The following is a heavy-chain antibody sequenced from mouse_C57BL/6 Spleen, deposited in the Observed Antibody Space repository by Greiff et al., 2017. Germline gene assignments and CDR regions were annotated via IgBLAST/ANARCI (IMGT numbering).Heavy chain of an antibody. Sequence: QVQLQQPGAELVKPGASVKLSCKASGYTFTSYWMHWVKQRPGQGLEWIGMIHPNSGSTNYNEKFKSNAKLTVDKSSSTAYMQLSSLTSEDSAVYYCARGPEYYSSSLWSFDVWGTGTTVTVSS. CDR1: GYTFTSYW. V-gene: IGHV1-64*01. CDR2: IHPNSGST. CDR3: ARGPEYYSSSLWSFDV. D-gene: IGHD1-1*01. J-gene: IGHJ1*03.